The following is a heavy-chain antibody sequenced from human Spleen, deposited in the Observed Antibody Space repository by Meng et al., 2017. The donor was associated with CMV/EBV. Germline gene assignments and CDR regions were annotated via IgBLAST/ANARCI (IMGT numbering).Heavy chain of an antibody. CDR1: GFTFRTSA. CDR2: ISYDDNNK. J-gene: IGHJ4*02. V-gene: IGHV3-30*04. D-gene: IGHD3-3*01. CDR3: ARVLSLYYDFWSGPFDY. Sequence: GESLKISCAASGFTFRTSALHWVRQAPGKGLEWVALISYDDNNKYYADSVKGRFTISRDISKNTLYLQMNSLRVDDTAVYYCARVLSLYYDFWSGPFDYWGQGALVTVSS.